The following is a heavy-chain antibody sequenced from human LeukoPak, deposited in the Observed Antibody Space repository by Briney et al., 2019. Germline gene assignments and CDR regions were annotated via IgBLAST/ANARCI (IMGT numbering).Heavy chain of an antibody. CDR2: INPNSGGT. CDR1: GYTFTGYY. Sequence: VASVKVSCKASGYTFTGYYMHWVRQAPGQGLEWMGWINPNSGGTNYAQKFQGRVTMTRDTSISTAYMELSRLRSDDTAVYYCARDLTVTTQPKPHYGMDVWGQRTTVTVCS. CDR3: ARDLTVTTQPKPHYGMDV. J-gene: IGHJ6*02. V-gene: IGHV1-2*02. D-gene: IGHD4-11*01.